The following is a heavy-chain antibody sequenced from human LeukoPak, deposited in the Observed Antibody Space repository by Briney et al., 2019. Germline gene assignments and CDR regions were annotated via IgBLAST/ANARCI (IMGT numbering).Heavy chain of an antibody. V-gene: IGHV3-23*01. D-gene: IGHD1-26*01. J-gene: IGHJ4*02. Sequence: GGPLILSCAASGFTFSSFAMSWVRQAPGKGLEWVSAISGSGGTTYYADSVKGRFTISRDNSKNTLYLQMNSLRAEDTALYYCPKDLSSRGSSDYWGQGTLVTVSS. CDR1: GFTFSSFA. CDR2: ISGSGGTT. CDR3: PKDLSSRGSSDY.